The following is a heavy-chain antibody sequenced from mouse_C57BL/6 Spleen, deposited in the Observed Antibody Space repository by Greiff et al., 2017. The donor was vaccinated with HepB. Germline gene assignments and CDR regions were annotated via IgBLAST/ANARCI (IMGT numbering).Heavy chain of an antibody. V-gene: IGHV1-72*01. CDR1: GYTFTSYW. CDR3: AREDYGSSRDWYFDV. D-gene: IGHD1-1*01. J-gene: IGHJ1*03. CDR2: IDPNSGGT. Sequence: VQLQQPGAELVKPGASVKLSCKASGYTFTSYWMPWVKQRPGRGLEWIGRIDPNSGGTKYNEKFKSKAPLTVDKPSSTAYMQRSSLTSEDSAVYYCAREDYGSSRDWYFDVWGTGTTVTVSS.